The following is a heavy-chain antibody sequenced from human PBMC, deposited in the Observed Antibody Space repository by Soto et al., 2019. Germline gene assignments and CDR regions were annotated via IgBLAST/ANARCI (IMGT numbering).Heavy chain of an antibody. V-gene: IGHV4-30-4*01. CDR1: GGSISSGDYY. CDR2: IYYSGST. Sequence: SETLSLTCTVSGGSISSGDYYWSWIRQPPGKGLEWIGYIYYSGSTNYNPSLKSRVTISVDTSKNQFSLKLSSVTAADTAVYYCARHAVYGSGSYYPAPFDYWGQGTLVTVSS. J-gene: IGHJ4*02. D-gene: IGHD3-10*01. CDR3: ARHAVYGSGSYYPAPFDY.